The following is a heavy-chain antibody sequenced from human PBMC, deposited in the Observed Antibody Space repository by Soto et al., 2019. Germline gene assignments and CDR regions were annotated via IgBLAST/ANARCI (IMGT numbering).Heavy chain of an antibody. CDR2: IFYSGTT. CDR1: GGSINYNSYH. CDR3: ASLVVVAPVANV. J-gene: IGHJ4*02. Sequence: QLQLQESGPGLVKPSETLSLTCSVSGGSINYNSYHWGWIRQPPGQGLEWIGSIFYSGTTFYNPSLESRVTMSVDTSKNSFSLHLTSVTAADTAVYVCASLVVVAPVANVWGQGTLVTVSS. V-gene: IGHV4-39*02. D-gene: IGHD2-2*01.